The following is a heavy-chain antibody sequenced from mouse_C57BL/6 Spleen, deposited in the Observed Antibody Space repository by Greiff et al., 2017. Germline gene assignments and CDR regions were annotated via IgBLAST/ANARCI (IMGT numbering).Heavy chain of an antibody. CDR3: ARELGREGYFDY. CDR1: GFTFSSYA. V-gene: IGHV5-4*01. Sequence: EVKVEESGGGLVKPGGSLKLSCAASGFTFSSYAMSWVRQTPEKRLEWVATISDGGSYTYYPNNVKGRFTISRDNAKKNLYLQMSHLKSEDTAMYYCARELGREGYFDYWGQGTTLTVSS. D-gene: IGHD4-1*01. J-gene: IGHJ2*01. CDR2: ISDGGSYT.